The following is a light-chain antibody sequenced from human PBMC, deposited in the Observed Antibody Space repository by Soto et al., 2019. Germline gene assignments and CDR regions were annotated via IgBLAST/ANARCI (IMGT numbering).Light chain of an antibody. CDR2: GAS. J-gene: IGKJ4*01. CDR3: QHYRTALRAH. Sequence: EIVLTQSPGTLSLSPGERATLPCRASQSVSSSYLAWYQQKPGQAPRLLIYGASNRATGIPDRFSGSGSGTAFTPTNSSVELEVLTVYYCQHYRTALRAHLGGGTKVDIK. V-gene: IGKV3-20*01. CDR1: QSVSSSY.